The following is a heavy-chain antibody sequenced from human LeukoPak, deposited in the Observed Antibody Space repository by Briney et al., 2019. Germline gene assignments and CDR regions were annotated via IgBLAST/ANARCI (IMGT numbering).Heavy chain of an antibody. CDR1: GDSIGRYY. CDR3: ARHGSDWTFDF. J-gene: IGHJ4*02. CDR2: IYYSGGT. Sequence: PPETLSLTCTLSGDSIGRYYWGWIRQPPGKGLEWIGYIYYSGGTNYNPSLKSRVTISVDTSKNQFSLKLSSVTAADTAVYYCARHGSDWTFDFWGQGLLVSVSS. V-gene: IGHV4-59*08. D-gene: IGHD2-21*02.